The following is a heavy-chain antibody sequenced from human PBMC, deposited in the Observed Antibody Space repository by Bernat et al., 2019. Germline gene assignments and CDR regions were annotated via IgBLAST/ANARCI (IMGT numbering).Heavy chain of an antibody. D-gene: IGHD3-3*01. J-gene: IGHJ5*02. CDR2: ISGDGGST. CDR1: GFTFDDYA. Sequence: EVQLVESGGGVVQPGGSLRLSCAASGFTFDDYAMHWVRQAPGKGLEWVSLISGDGGSTYSADSVKGRFTISRDNSKNSLYLQMNSLRTEDTALYYCAKDIRDFWSGYGGDNWFDPWGQGTLVTVSS. CDR3: AKDIRDFWSGYGGDNWFDP. V-gene: IGHV3-43*02.